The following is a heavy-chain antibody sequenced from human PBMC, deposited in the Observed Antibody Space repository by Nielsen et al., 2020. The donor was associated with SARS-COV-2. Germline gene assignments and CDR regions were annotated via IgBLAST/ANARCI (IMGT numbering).Heavy chain of an antibody. CDR3: ARDVRTDFSAEYFQH. D-gene: IGHD1-1*01. J-gene: IGHJ1*01. Sequence: WVRQAPGQGLEWMGRIIPILGIANYAQKFQGRVTITADKSTSTAYMELSSLRSEDTAVYYCARDVRTDFSAEYFQHWGQGTLVTVSS. CDR2: IIPILGIA. V-gene: IGHV1-69*04.